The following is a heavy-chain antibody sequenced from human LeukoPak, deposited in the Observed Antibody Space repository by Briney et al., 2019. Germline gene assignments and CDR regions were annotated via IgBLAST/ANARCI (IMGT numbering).Heavy chain of an antibody. D-gene: IGHD2-15*01. J-gene: IGHJ4*02. V-gene: IGHV3-20*04. Sequence: GGSLRLSCAASGFTFDDYGMSWVRQAPGKGLEWVSGINWNGGSTGYADSVKGRFTISRGNAKNSLYLQMNSLRAEDTALYYCARDDCSGGSCYFDYWGQGTLVTVSS. CDR3: ARDDCSGGSCYFDY. CDR2: INWNGGST. CDR1: GFTFDDYG.